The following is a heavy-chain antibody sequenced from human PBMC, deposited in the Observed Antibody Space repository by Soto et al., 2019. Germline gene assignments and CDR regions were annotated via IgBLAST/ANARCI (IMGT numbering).Heavy chain of an antibody. CDR1: GFTFSSYG. D-gene: IGHD6-19*01. CDR3: AKDLSQQWLAYYYYGMDV. J-gene: IGHJ6*02. Sequence: PGGSLRLSCAASGFTFSSYGMHWVRQAPGKGLEWVAVISYDGSNKYYADSVKGRFTISRDNSKNTLYLQMNSLRAEDTAVYYCAKDLSQQWLAYYYYGMDVWGQGTTVTVPS. CDR2: ISYDGSNK. V-gene: IGHV3-30*18.